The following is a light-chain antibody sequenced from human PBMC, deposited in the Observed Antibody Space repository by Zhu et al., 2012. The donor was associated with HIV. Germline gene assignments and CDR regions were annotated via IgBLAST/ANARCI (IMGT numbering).Light chain of an antibody. CDR1: QSVSSTD. J-gene: IGKJ4*01. CDR3: QLYGTSPPLT. V-gene: IGKV3-20*01. Sequence: EIALTQSPGTLSLSPGERATLSCRASQSVSSTDLAWYQQKPGHPPRLLIYGASNRAADIPYRFSGSGSGTDFTLTISRLEPEDFVVYYCQLYGTSPPLTFGGGTKVE. CDR2: GAS.